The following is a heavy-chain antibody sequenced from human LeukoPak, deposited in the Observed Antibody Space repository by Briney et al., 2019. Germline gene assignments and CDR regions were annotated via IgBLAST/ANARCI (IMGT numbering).Heavy chain of an antibody. CDR2: ISYDGSNK. CDR3: AKDVDPFGSGSYVEEFDY. J-gene: IGHJ4*02. V-gene: IGHV3-30*18. D-gene: IGHD3-10*01. CDR1: GFTFSSYG. Sequence: GGSLRLSCAASGFTFSSYGMHGVRQAPGKGLEWVAVISYDGSNKYYADSVKGRFTISRDNSKNTLYLQMNSLRAEDTAVYYCAKDVDPFGSGSYVEEFDYWGQGTLVTVSS.